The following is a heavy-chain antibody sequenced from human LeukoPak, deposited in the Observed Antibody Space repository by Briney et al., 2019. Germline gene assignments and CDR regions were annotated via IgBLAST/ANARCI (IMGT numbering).Heavy chain of an antibody. CDR3: ARDQVGYGDYGGYYYYYMDV. J-gene: IGHJ6*03. Sequence: SVKVSCKASGGTFSSYAISWVRQAPGQGLEWMGGIIPIFGTANYAQKFQGRVTITADESTSTAYMELSSLRSEDTAVYYCARDQVGYGDYGGYYYYYMDVWGKGTTATVSS. D-gene: IGHD4-17*01. CDR1: GGTFSSYA. V-gene: IGHV1-69*01. CDR2: IIPIFGTA.